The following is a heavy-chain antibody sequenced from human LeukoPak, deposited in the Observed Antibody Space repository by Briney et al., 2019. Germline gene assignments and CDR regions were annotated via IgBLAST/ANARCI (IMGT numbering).Heavy chain of an antibody. V-gene: IGHV1-18*01. CDR3: AGQGTYSSAIGMGY. J-gene: IGHJ4*02. CDR1: GYTFTSYG. CDR2: ISAYNGNT. D-gene: IGHD6-19*01. Sequence: ASVKVSCKASGYTFTSYGISWVRQAPGQGLEWMGWISAYNGNTNYAQKLQGGVTMTTDTSTSTAYMELRSLRSDDTAVYYCAGQGTYSSAIGMGYWGQGTLVTVSS.